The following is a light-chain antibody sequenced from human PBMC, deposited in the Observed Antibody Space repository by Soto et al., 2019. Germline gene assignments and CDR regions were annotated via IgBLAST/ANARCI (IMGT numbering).Light chain of an antibody. Sequence: EDVLSQSPGTLYLTPGERATLSCRASQTLSSRHLAWYQQKPGQAPRLLIYGSSSRATDIPDRFSGSGSGTDFTLTISTLEPEDFAIYYCQQYGYSRTFGQGSKVDIK. CDR2: GSS. CDR3: QQYGYSRT. CDR1: QTLSSRH. V-gene: IGKV3-20*01. J-gene: IGKJ1*01.